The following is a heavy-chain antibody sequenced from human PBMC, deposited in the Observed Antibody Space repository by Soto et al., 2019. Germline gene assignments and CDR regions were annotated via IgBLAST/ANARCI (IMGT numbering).Heavy chain of an antibody. CDR2: ISGSGGSA. V-gene: IGHV3-23*01. Sequence: GGSLRLSCVASEFTFSTYAMSWVRQAPGKGLEWVSSISGSGGSAYYADSVKGRFTISRDNSKSTLYLQMNSLRAEDTAVYYCAKGGSVCCPSLWYNRFDPWGQGTLVTVSS. J-gene: IGHJ5*02. CDR1: EFTFSTYA. CDR3: AKGGSVCCPSLWYNRFDP. D-gene: IGHD2-21*02.